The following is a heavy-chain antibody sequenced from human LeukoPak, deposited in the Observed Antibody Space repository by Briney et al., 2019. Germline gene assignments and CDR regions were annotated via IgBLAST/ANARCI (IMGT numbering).Heavy chain of an antibody. CDR1: GFTFSSYA. J-gene: IGHJ5*02. CDR3: AKGYSGYDSPLTSWFHP. Sequence: GASLRLSCAASGFTFSSYAMSWVRQAPGKGLEWVSAISGSGGSTYYADSVKGRFTISRDNSKNTLYLQMNSLRAEDTAVYYCAKGYSGYDSPLTSWFHPWGQGTLVTVSS. D-gene: IGHD5-12*01. CDR2: ISGSGGST. V-gene: IGHV3-23*01.